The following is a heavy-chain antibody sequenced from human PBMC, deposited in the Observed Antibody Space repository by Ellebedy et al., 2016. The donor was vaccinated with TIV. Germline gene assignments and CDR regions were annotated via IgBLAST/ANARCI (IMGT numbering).Heavy chain of an antibody. V-gene: IGHV3-7*01. D-gene: IGHD5-18*01. CDR2: IKQDGSEK. Sequence: GGSLRLSXAASGFTFSTYWMSWVRQAPGKGLEWVANIKQDGSEKHYVDSVKGRFTISRVNAKSSLYLQVNSLRLEDTALYYCSSHVDTSMTHWGQGTLVTVSS. CDR1: GFTFSTYW. CDR3: SSHVDTSMTH. J-gene: IGHJ4*02.